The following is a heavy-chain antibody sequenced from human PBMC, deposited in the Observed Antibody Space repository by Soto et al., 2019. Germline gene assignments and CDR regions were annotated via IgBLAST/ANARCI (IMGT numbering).Heavy chain of an antibody. J-gene: IGHJ6*02. CDR1: GFTFSSYA. CDR3: ANDMGSRSIGWLGYYYYGMDV. V-gene: IGHV3-23*01. D-gene: IGHD6-19*01. Sequence: PGGSLRLSCAASGFTFSSYAMSWVRQAPGKGLEWVSAISGSGGSTYYADSVKGRFTISSDNSKNTLYLQMNSLRAVDTAVYFCANDMGSRSIGWLGYYYYGMDVWGQGTTVTVSS. CDR2: ISGSGGST.